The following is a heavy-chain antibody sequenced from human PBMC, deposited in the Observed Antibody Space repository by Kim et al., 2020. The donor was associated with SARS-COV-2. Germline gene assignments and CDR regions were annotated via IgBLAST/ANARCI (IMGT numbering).Heavy chain of an antibody. J-gene: IGHJ4*02. D-gene: IGHD3-22*01. CDR3: ARAPVGYYYDSSGPFDY. CDR1: GGSISSGGYY. Sequence: TLSLTCTVSGGSISSGGYYWSWIRQHPGKGLEWIGYIYYSGSTYYNPSLKSRVTISVDTSKNQFSLKLSSVTAADTAVYYCARAPVGYYYDSSGPFDYWGQGTLVTVSS. V-gene: IGHV4-31*03. CDR2: IYYSGST.